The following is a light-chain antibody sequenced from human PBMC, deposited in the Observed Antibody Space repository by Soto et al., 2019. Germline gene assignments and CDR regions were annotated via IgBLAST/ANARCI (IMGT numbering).Light chain of an antibody. CDR1: SSNIGSKF. CDR3: AAWDVSLSAV. V-gene: IGLV1-47*01. J-gene: IGLJ3*02. CDR2: RDD. Sequence: QSVLTQPPSASGTPGQRVTISCSGSSSNIGSKFVYWYQQLPGTAPKLLIYRDDQRPSGVPDRFSGSKAGTSASLAISGLRSEDEGDYYCAAWDVSLSAVFGGGTKVTVL.